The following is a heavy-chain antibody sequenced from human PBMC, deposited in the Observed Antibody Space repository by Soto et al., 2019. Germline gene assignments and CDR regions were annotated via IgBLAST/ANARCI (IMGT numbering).Heavy chain of an antibody. CDR1: GFTFSSYA. Sequence: PGGSLRLSCAASGFTFSSYAMSWVRQAPGKGLEWVSAISGSGGSTYYADSVKGRFTISRDNSKNTLCLQMNSQRAEDTAVYYCAKDVTYYDILTGYSYFDYWGQGTLVTAPQ. V-gene: IGHV3-23*01. CDR2: ISGSGGST. J-gene: IGHJ4*02. CDR3: AKDVTYYDILTGYSYFDY. D-gene: IGHD3-9*01.